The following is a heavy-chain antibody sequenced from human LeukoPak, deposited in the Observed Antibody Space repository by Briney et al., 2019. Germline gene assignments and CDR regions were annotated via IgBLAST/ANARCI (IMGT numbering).Heavy chain of an antibody. J-gene: IGHJ6*03. V-gene: IGHV3-66*02. CDR2: IHSDGNT. D-gene: IGHD2-8*01. CDR1: GFSVSSYY. CDR3: ARATSRCAYGVCPSDYYYYMDV. Sequence: VGSLRLSCAASGFSVSSYYMDWVRQAPGKGLEWVSVIHSDGNTQYADSVKGRFTISRDDSKNSLYLQMNSLKAEDTAVYYCARATSRCAYGVCPSDYYYYMDVWGKGTTVTVSS.